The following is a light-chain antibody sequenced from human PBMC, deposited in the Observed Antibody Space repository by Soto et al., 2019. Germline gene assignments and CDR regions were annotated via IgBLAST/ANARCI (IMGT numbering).Light chain of an antibody. CDR1: QGISSY. J-gene: IGKJ1*01. V-gene: IGKV1-9*01. Sequence: DIQLTQSPSFLSASVGDRVTITCRASQGISSYLAWYQQKPGKAPKLLIYAASTLQSGVPSRFSGSGSGTEFTLKISSLQPEDFATYYCQQLNSYRWTFGQGTKVDIK. CDR2: AAS. CDR3: QQLNSYRWT.